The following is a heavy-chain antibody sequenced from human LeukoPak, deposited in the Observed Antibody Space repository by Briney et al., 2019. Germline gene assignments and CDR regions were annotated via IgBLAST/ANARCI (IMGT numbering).Heavy chain of an antibody. V-gene: IGHV4-39*07. J-gene: IGHJ6*02. CDR1: GGSISSSSYY. CDR3: ARDNGGGYYGSGSYSYYYYGMDV. Sequence: SETLSLTCTVSGGSISSSSYYWGWIRQPPGKGLEWIGSIYYSGSTYYNPSLKSRVTISVDTSKNQFSLKLSSVTAADTAVYYCARDNGGGYYGSGSYSYYYYGMDVWGQGTTVTVSS. CDR2: IYYSGST. D-gene: IGHD3-10*01.